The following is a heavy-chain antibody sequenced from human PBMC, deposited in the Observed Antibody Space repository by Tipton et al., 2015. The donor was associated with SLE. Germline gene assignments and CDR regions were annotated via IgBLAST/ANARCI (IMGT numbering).Heavy chain of an antibody. D-gene: IGHD3-3*01. CDR1: GSSFSNYY. Sequence: TLSLTCTVSGSSFSNYYWSWIRQPPGKGLEWIGNIYYSGSTNYNPSLKSRVTISVHTSKNQFSLRMSSVTAADTAVYFCARETPYYDFWSGYQDRRDSAYYFDWWGQGTLVTVSS. J-gene: IGHJ4*02. V-gene: IGHV4-59*01. CDR3: ARETPYYDFWSGYQDRRDSAYYFDW. CDR2: IYYSGST.